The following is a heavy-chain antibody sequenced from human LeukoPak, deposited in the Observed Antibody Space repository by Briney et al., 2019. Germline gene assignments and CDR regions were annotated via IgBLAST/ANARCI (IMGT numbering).Heavy chain of an antibody. CDR2: ISAYNGNT. J-gene: IGHJ4*02. V-gene: IGHV1-18*01. D-gene: IGHD2-15*01. Sequence: GASVKVSCMASGYTFTSYGISWVRQAPGQGLEWMGWISAYNGNTNYAQKLQGRVTMTTDTSTSTAYMELRSLRSDDTAVYYCARVFLYCSGGSCYSDYWGQGTLVTVSS. CDR3: ARVFLYCSGGSCYSDY. CDR1: GYTFTSYG.